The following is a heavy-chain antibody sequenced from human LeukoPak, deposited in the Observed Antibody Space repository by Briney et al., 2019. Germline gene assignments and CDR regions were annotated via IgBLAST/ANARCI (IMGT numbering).Heavy chain of an antibody. CDR3: ARSGRPYYIDY. J-gene: IGHJ4*02. D-gene: IGHD2-15*01. CDR2: IESVWCST. V-gene: IGHV3-74*01. CDR1: GFPFSSYW. Sequence: GASLRLSCASSGFPFSSYWLHWVRPPQRQGLVWVSRIESVWCSTRYADSVRGRFTISRVDPQRMLYLQMNSLRAEDTSVYYCARSGRPYYIDYWGQGTLVTVSS.